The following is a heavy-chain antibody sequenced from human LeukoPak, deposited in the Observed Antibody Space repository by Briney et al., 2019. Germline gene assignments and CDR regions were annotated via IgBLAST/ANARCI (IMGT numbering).Heavy chain of an antibody. CDR2: ISYDGSNK. Sequence: PGGSLRLSCAASGYTFSSRAMTWVRQAPGKGLEWVAVISYDGSNKYYADSVKGRFTNSRDNSKNTLYLQMNSLRAEDTAVYYCARDFLAGSYYYYYMDVWGKGTTVTVSS. V-gene: IGHV3-30*01. CDR1: GYTFSSRA. CDR3: ARDFLAGSYYYYYMDV. J-gene: IGHJ6*03. D-gene: IGHD3-3*01.